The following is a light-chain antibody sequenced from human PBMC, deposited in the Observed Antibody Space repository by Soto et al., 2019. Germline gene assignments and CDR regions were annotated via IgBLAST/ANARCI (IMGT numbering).Light chain of an antibody. J-gene: IGKJ2*01. CDR2: DAS. CDR1: QNITGY. V-gene: IGKV1-39*01. CDR3: QQSHGIPYT. Sequence: DIQMTQSPSSLSASVGDRVTITCRASQNITGYLTCYQHRPGKAPKLLIYDASSLLSGVPSRFSGSGSGTDFTLTINRLPHEDFATYYCQQSHGIPYTFGQGTQLEIK.